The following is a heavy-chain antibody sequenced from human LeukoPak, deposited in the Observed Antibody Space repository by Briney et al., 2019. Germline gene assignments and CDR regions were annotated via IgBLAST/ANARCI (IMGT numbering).Heavy chain of an antibody. Sequence: ASVKVSCKASGYTFTGYYMHWVRQAPGQGLEWMGWINPNSGGTNYAQKFQGRVTMTRDTSISTAYMELSRLRSDDTAVYYCARGGDILTGYYTYYCYYMDVWGKGTTVTISS. J-gene: IGHJ6*03. V-gene: IGHV1-2*02. CDR3: ARGGDILTGYYTYYCYYMDV. CDR1: GYTFTGYY. CDR2: INPNSGGT. D-gene: IGHD3-9*01.